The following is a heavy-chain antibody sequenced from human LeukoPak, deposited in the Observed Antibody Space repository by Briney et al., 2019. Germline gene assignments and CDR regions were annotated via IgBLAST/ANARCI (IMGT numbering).Heavy chain of an antibody. V-gene: IGHV3-48*01. J-gene: IGHJ5*02. CDR1: GFTFSSYS. Sequence: GGSLRLSCAASGFTFSSYSMNWVRQAPGKGLEWVSYISSSSSTINYADSVKGRFTISRDNAKSSLHLQMNSLRAEDTAVYYCARGYYGSGRSWFDPWGQGTLVTVSS. CDR2: ISSSSSTI. CDR3: ARGYYGSGRSWFDP. D-gene: IGHD3-10*01.